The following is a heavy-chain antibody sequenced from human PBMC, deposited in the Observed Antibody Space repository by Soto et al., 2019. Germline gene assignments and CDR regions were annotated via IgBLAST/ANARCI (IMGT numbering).Heavy chain of an antibody. D-gene: IGHD2-21*01. CDR2: INHSGST. CDR1: AGSFSGYY. J-gene: IGHJ6*03. CDR3: ARSPPLRFVKKGISYYYILF. V-gene: IGHV4-34*01. Sequence: PSETLSLTCAVYAGSFSGYYWSVIRHPPGKGLEWIGEINHSGSTNYNPSLKSRVTISVDTSKNQFSLKVSSVTAADTAVYYCARSPPLRFVKKGISYYYILFRGKAPTVTVS.